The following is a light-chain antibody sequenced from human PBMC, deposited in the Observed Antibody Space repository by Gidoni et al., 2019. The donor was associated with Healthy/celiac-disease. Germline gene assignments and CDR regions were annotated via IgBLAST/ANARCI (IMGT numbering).Light chain of an antibody. J-gene: IGLJ2*01. CDR3: QSYDSSLSASVV. Sequence: QSVLTQPPSVSGAPGQRAPISCTGSSSNIGAGYDVHWYQQFPGTAPKLLIYGNSNRPSGVPDRFSGSKSGTSASLAITGLQAEDEADYYCQSYDSSLSASVVFGGGTKLTVL. CDR2: GNS. CDR1: SSNIGAGYD. V-gene: IGLV1-40*01.